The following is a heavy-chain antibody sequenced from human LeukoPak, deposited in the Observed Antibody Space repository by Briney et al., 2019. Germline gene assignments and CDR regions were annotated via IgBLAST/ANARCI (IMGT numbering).Heavy chain of an antibody. CDR1: GFTFSNAW. V-gene: IGHV3-15*01. J-gene: IGHJ4*02. Sequence: PGGSLSLSCAASGFTFSNAWMSGVRQAPGKGLEWVGRIKSKTDGATTDYAAPVKGRFTISRDDSKNTLYLQMNSLKTEDTAVYYCTIRTIIGSFDYWGQGTLVTVSS. CDR2: IKSKTDGATT. D-gene: IGHD2-2*01. CDR3: TIRTIIGSFDY.